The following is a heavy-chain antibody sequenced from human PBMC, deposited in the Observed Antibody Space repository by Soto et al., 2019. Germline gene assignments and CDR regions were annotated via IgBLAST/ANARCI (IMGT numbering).Heavy chain of an antibody. CDR2: IYYSGST. D-gene: IGHD1-26*01. Sequence: SETLSLTCTVSGGSISSGDYYWSWIRQPPGKGLEWIGYIYYSGSTYYNPSLKSRVTISVDTSKNQFSLKLSSVTAADTAVYYCARVVGRVATISGSYLSIWFDPWGQGTLVTVSS. CDR3: ARVVGRVATISGSYLSIWFDP. CDR1: GGSISSGDYY. J-gene: IGHJ5*02. V-gene: IGHV4-30-4*01.